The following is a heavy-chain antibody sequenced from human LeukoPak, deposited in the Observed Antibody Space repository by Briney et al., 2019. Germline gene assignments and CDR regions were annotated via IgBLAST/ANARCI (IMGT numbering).Heavy chain of an antibody. V-gene: IGHV3-21*01. CDR2: ISTSSSYI. CDR1: GFTFRNYE. D-gene: IGHD2-2*01. J-gene: IGHJ4*02. CDR3: ARDSLSLTSYDSKFDY. Sequence: PGGSLRLSCAASGFTFRNYEMNWVRQAPGKGLEWVSSISTSSSYIYYADSVKGRFTISRDNAKKSLYLEMNSLRVEDTAVYYCARDSLSLTSYDSKFDYWGQGTLVTVSS.